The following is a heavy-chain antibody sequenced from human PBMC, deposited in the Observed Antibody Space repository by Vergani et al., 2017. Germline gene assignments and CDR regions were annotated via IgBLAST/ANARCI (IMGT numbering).Heavy chain of an antibody. V-gene: IGHV4-59*08. J-gene: IGHJ4*02. D-gene: IGHD5-24*01. CDR2: INHSGST. Sequence: QVQLQESGPGLVKPSETLSLTCTVSGGSISSYYWSWIRQPPGKGLEWIGEINHSGSTNYNPSLKSRVTISVDTSKNQFSLKLSSVTAADTAVYYCARQGRDGYNRLDYWGQGTLVTVSS. CDR3: ARQGRDGYNRLDY. CDR1: GGSISSYY.